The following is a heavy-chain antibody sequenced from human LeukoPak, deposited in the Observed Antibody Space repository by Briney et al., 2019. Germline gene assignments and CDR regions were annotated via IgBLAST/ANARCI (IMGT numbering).Heavy chain of an antibody. CDR2: ISGISNYI. CDR3: ARVDCTTTSCPMAGAFDI. CDR1: GFTFSSYR. J-gene: IGHJ3*02. D-gene: IGHD2-2*01. V-gene: IGHV3-21*01. Sequence: GGSLRLSCAASGFTFSSYRMNWVRQAPGKGLEWVSSISGISNYIYYADSVKGRFTISRDNAGNSLFLQMNSLRADDTAVYYCARVDCTTTSCPMAGAFDIWGPGTVVTVSS.